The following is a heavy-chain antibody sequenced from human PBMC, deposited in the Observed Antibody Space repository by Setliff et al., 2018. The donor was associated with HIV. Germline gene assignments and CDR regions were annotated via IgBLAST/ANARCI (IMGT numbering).Heavy chain of an antibody. V-gene: IGHV3-23*01. J-gene: IGHJ4*02. D-gene: IGHD3-22*01. CDR2: LSGSGVTS. CDR3: VKGGAYYETNGPYWDH. Sequence: GGSLRLSCAASGFSFSRYAMGWVRQAPGKGLEWVSSLSGSGVTSYYADSVKGRFTISRDSSKNTLNLQLNSLRVEDTALYFCVKGGAYYETNGPYWDHWGQGTLVTVSS. CDR1: GFSFSRYA.